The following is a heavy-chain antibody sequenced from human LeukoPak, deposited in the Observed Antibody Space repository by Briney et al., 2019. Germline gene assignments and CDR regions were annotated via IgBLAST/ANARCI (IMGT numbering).Heavy chain of an antibody. J-gene: IGHJ6*03. D-gene: IGHD1-26*01. CDR2: IRYDGSNK. V-gene: IGHV3-30*02. CDR3: AKQGRYSGSYYYYYYYMDV. CDR1: GFTFDDYA. Sequence: GGSLRLSCAASGFTFDDYAMHWVRQAPGKGLEWVAFIRYDGSNKYYADSVKGRFTISRDNSKNTLYLQMNSLRAEDTAVYYCAKQGRYSGSYYYYYYYMDVWGKGTTVTISS.